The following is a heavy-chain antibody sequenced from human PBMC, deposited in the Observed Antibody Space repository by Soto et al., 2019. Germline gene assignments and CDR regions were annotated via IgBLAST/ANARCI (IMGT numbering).Heavy chain of an antibody. CDR1: GGSISSYY. V-gene: IGHV4-59*01. Sequence: SETLSLTCTVSGGSISSYYWSWIRQPPGKGLEWIGYIYYSGSTNYNPSLKSRVTISVDTSKNQFSLKLSSVTAADTAVYYCASPTICGVVMGISGAIDIWGQGTMVTGSS. CDR2: IYYSGST. J-gene: IGHJ3*02. CDR3: ASPTICGVVMGISGAIDI. D-gene: IGHD3-3*01.